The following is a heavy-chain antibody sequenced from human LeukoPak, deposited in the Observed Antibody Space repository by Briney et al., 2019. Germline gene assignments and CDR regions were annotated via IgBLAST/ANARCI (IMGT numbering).Heavy chain of an antibody. D-gene: IGHD4-17*01. CDR2: ISSSSSYT. Sequence: GGSLRLSCAASGFTFSDYYMSWIRQAPGKGLEWVSYISSSSSYTNYADSVKGRFTISRDNAKNSLYLQMNSLRAEDTAVYYCARLVTTVIGAFGIWGQGTMVTVSS. CDR3: ARLVTTVIGAFGI. CDR1: GFTFSDYY. J-gene: IGHJ3*02. V-gene: IGHV3-11*06.